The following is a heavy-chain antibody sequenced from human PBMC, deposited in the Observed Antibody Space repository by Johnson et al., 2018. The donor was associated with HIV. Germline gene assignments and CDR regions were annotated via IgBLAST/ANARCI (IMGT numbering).Heavy chain of an antibody. J-gene: IGHJ3*02. CDR1: GFTFSNYW. CDR3: AGGDNVGAYWAPLDAFDI. D-gene: IGHD2-15*01. V-gene: IGHV3-74*02. Sequence: VQLVESGGGLVQPGRSLRLSCAASGFTFSNYWMHWVRQAPGKGLVWVSRVNSDGSSLSYADSVKGRFTISRDNAKNTLYLQMNSLRGEDPAVYYCAGGDNVGAYWAPLDAFDIWGQGTMVTVSS. CDR2: VNSDGSSL.